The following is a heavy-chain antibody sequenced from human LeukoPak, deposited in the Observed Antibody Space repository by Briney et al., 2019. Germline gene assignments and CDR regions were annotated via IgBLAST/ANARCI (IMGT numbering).Heavy chain of an antibody. V-gene: IGHV1-24*01. CDR2: FDPEDGET. D-gene: IGHD6-19*01. CDR3: ATGTPVAGLFDY. CDR1: GYTLTELS. Sequence: ASVKVSCKVSGYTLTELSMHWVRQAPGKGLEWMGGFDPEDGETIYAQKFQGRVTMTEDTSTDTAYMELSSLRSEDTAAYYCATGTPVAGLFDYWGQGTLVTVSS. J-gene: IGHJ4*02.